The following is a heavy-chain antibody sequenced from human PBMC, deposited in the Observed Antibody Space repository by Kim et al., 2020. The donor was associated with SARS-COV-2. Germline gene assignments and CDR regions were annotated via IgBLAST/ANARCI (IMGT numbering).Heavy chain of an antibody. J-gene: IGHJ5*02. V-gene: IGHV1-18*01. Sequence: APKLQGRVTMTTDTSTSTAYMELRSLRSDDTAVYYCARDPLYGGQGWFDPWGQGTLVTVSS. D-gene: IGHD4-17*01. CDR3: ARDPLYGGQGWFDP.